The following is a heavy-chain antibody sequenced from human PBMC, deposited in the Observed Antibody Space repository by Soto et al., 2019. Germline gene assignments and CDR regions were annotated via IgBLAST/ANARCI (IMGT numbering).Heavy chain of an antibody. J-gene: IGHJ4*02. CDR2: IYYSGST. D-gene: IGHD6-13*01. V-gene: IGHV4-59*01. CDR1: GGSISSYY. Sequence: PSETLSLTCTVSGGSISSYYWTWIRQPPGKGLEWIGYIYYSGSTNYNPSLKSRVTISVATSKNQFSLKLSSVTAADTAVYYCARAGSSWYFDYWGQGTLVTVSS. CDR3: ARAGSSWYFDY.